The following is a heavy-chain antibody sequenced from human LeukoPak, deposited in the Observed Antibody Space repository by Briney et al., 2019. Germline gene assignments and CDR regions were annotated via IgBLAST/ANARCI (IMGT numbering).Heavy chain of an antibody. V-gene: IGHV4-38-2*02. CDR1: GYSISSGYY. J-gene: IGHJ4*02. Sequence: SETLSLTCTVSGYSISSGYYWGWIRQPPGKGLEWIGSIYHSGSTYYNPSLKSRVTISVDTSKNQFSLKLSSVTAAVTAVYYCARCDFWSGLYFDYWGQGTLVTVSS. CDR2: IYHSGST. CDR3: ARCDFWSGLYFDY. D-gene: IGHD3-3*01.